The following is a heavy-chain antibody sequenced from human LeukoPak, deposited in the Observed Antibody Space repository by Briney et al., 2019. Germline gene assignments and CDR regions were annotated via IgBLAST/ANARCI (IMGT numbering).Heavy chain of an antibody. V-gene: IGHV3-15*01. Sequence: GGSLRLSCAASGFTFSNAWMSWVRQAPGKGLEWVGRIKSKTDGGTTDYAAPVKGRFTISRDDSKNTLYLQMNSLRAEDTAVYYCALQYYSDSSGYFSYWGQGTLVTVSS. CDR2: IKSKTDGGTT. D-gene: IGHD3-22*01. J-gene: IGHJ4*02. CDR1: GFTFSNAW. CDR3: ALQYYSDSSGYFSY.